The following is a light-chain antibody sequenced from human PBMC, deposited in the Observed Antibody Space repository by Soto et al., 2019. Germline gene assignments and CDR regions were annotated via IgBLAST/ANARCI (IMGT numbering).Light chain of an antibody. CDR1: QSVSSNY. Sequence: EIVLTQSPGTLSLSPGERATLSCRASQSVSSNYLAWYQQKPGRAPRLLIYGASSRATGIPDRFSGSGSGTEFTLTISSLQSEDFAVYYCQQYNNWPPWTFGQGTKVEIK. J-gene: IGKJ1*01. V-gene: IGKV3-20*01. CDR2: GAS. CDR3: QQYNNWPPWT.